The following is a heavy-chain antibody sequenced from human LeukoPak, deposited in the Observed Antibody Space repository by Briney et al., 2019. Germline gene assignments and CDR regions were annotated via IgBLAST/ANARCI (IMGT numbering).Heavy chain of an antibody. CDR3: ARDGTPTVGPMYYYDSSGYYPTYYYYGMDV. Sequence: ASVKVSCKASVYTFTSYYIHWVRQAPGQRREWMGIINPSGGRTSYAQKFQGRVTMTRDTSTRTVYMELSSLRSEDTAVYYCARDGTPTVGPMYYYDSSGYYPTYYYYGMDVWGQGTTVTVSS. CDR2: INPSGGRT. CDR1: VYTFTSYY. V-gene: IGHV1-46*01. J-gene: IGHJ6*02. D-gene: IGHD3-22*01.